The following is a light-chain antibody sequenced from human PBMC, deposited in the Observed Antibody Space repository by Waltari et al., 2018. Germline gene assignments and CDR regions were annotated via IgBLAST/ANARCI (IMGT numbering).Light chain of an antibody. V-gene: IGKV4-1*01. CDR1: QTVLYIPNDRNY. J-gene: IGKJ4*01. CDR3: QQYYSSPLT. Sequence: DIVMTQSPDSLAVSLGERATINCRSSQTVLYIPNDRNYLAWYQQKPGQPPKLLLSWASTRESGVPDRFSGSGSGTEFTLTIGSLQAEDVALYYCQQYYSSPLTFGGGTKVEIK. CDR2: WAS.